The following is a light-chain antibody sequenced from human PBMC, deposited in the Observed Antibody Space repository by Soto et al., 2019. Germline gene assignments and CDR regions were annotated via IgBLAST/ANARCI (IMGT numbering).Light chain of an antibody. J-gene: IGLJ3*02. CDR1: SGSVSTSHY. CDR3: ALYMGNGVSV. V-gene: IGLV8-61*01. Sequence: QAVVTQEPSVSMSPGGTVTVTCALDSGSVSTSHYPSWYQQAPGQAPRTLIYSSTTRSSEVPDRFSGAILGDKAALTITGAQAEDDSYYYCALYMGNGVSVFGAGTKLTVL. CDR2: SST.